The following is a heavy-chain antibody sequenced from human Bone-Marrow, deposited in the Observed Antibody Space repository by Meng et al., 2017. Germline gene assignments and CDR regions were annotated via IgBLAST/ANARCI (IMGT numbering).Heavy chain of an antibody. CDR1: GFTFSSYA. D-gene: IGHD6-13*01. V-gene: IGHV3-7*01. CDR2: IKQDGSEK. Sequence: GGSLRLSCAASGFTFSSYAMHWVRQAPGKGLEWVANIKQDGSEKYYVDSVKGRFTISRDNAKNSLYLQMNSLRAEDTAVYYCARMSGYSSSWFRRARENNWFDPWGQGTLVTVSS. CDR3: ARMSGYSSSWFRRARENNWFDP. J-gene: IGHJ5*02.